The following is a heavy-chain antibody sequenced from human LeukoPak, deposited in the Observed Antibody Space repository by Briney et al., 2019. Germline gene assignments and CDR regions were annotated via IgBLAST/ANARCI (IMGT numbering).Heavy chain of an antibody. D-gene: IGHD4-17*01. CDR1: GGTFSSYA. CDR2: IIPIFGTA. J-gene: IGHJ5*02. V-gene: IGHV1-69*05. CDR3: ARGDYSDSWKENWFDP. Sequence: ASVKVSCKASGGTFSSYAISWVRQAPGQGLEWMGEIIPIFGTANYAQKFQGRVTITTDESTSTAYMELSSLRSEDTAVYYCARGDYSDSWKENWFDPWGQGTLVTVSS.